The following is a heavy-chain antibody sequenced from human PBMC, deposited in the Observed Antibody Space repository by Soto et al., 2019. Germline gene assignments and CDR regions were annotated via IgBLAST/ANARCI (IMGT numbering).Heavy chain of an antibody. Sequence: QVQLVQSGAEVKKPGASVKVSCKASGYTFTSYDINWVRQATGQGLEWIGWMNPNSGNTGYAQKFQGRVTMTRNTSISTAYMELSSLRSEDTAVYYCARGPPYSSGWYFNYYYYYGMDVWGQGTTVTVSS. CDR3: ARGPPYSSGWYFNYYYYYGMDV. CDR1: GYTFTSYD. CDR2: MNPNSGNT. V-gene: IGHV1-8*01. D-gene: IGHD6-19*01. J-gene: IGHJ6*02.